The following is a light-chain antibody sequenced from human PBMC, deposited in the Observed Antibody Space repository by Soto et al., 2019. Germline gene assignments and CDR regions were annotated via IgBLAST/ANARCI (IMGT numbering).Light chain of an antibody. J-gene: IGKJ2*01. CDR3: QQYNSYSYT. CDR1: QSISSW. CDR2: KAS. Sequence: DIQMTQSPSTLSASVGDRVTITCRASQSISSWLAWYQQKPGKAPKLLIYKASSLESGVPSRFSGXXXXXXXXXXXXXXQPDDFVTYYCQQYNSYSYTFGQGTKLEXK. V-gene: IGKV1-5*03.